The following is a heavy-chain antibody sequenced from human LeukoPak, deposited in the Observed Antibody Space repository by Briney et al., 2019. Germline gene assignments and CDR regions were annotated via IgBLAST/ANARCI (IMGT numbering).Heavy chain of an antibody. CDR2: IYPGDSDT. CDR1: GYSFPSYW. V-gene: IGHV5-51*01. Sequence: GESLKISCKASGYSFPSYWIGWVRQMPGKGLEWMGIIYPGDSDTRYSPSFQGQVTISADKSISTAYLQWSSLKASDTAIYCCAREYIYNSGSYYLDYWGQGTLVTVSS. J-gene: IGHJ4*02. CDR3: AREYIYNSGSYYLDY. D-gene: IGHD3-10*01.